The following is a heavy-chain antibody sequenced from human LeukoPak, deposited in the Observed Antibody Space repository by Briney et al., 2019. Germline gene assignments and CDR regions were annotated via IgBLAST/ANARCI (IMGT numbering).Heavy chain of an antibody. CDR3: AKLAYKSQGRPRGASDI. J-gene: IGHJ3*02. CDR2: ISGSGDNT. V-gene: IGHV3-23*01. D-gene: IGHD3-10*01. Sequence: PGGSLRLSCAASGLTFSTYATSWVRQAPGKGLEWISAISGSGDNTYYADSVKGRFTISRDNSENTLYLQMNSLRGEDTAVYYCAKLAYKSQGRPRGASDIWGQGTMVTVSS. CDR1: GLTFSTYA.